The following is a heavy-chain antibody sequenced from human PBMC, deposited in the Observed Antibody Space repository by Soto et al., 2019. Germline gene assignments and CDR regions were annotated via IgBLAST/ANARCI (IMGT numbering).Heavy chain of an antibody. Sequence: PSETLSLTCTVFGASVSGSYSWGWIRQPPGKGLEWIGYIYHSGSTYYNPSLKSRLTISVDKSKNQFSLKLSSVTAADTAVYYCARWTSLVVAEKLYNWFDPWGQGTLVTVSS. J-gene: IGHJ5*02. D-gene: IGHD2-15*01. CDR2: IYHSGST. CDR1: GASVSGSYS. CDR3: ARWTSLVVAEKLYNWFDP. V-gene: IGHV4-30-2*01.